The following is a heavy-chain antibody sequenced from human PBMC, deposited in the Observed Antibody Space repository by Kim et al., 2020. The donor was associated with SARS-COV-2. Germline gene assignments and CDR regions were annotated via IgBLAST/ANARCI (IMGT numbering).Heavy chain of an antibody. J-gene: IGHJ6*02. Sequence: SVKVSCKASGGTFSSYAISWVRQAPGQGLEWMGRIIPILGIANYAQKFQGRVTITADKSTSTAYMELSSLRSEDTAVYYCASPGENYDSSGSRIYYYYGMDVWGQGTTVTVSS. D-gene: IGHD3-22*01. CDR2: IIPILGIA. CDR1: GGTFSSYA. V-gene: IGHV1-69*04. CDR3: ASPGENYDSSGSRIYYYYGMDV.